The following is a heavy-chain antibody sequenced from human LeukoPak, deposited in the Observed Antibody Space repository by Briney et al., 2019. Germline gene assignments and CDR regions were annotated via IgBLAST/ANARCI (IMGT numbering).Heavy chain of an antibody. V-gene: IGHV3-30*02. CDR1: GFSFITYG. CDR3: AKDRSMTTVTPFDN. Sequence: TGGSLRLSCAASGFSFITYGIHWVRQAPGKGLEWVAFIRYDGSNRFYADSARGRFTISRDNSKNTVYLQMNSLRAEDTAVYYCAKDRSMTTVTPFDNWGQGTLVAVSS. CDR2: IRYDGSNR. J-gene: IGHJ4*02. D-gene: IGHD4-17*01.